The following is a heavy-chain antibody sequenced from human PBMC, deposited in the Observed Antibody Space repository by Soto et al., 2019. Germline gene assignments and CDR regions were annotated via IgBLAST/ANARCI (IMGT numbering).Heavy chain of an antibody. CDR1: GGSISSYY. Sequence: LSLTCTVSGGSISSYYWSWIRQPPGKGLEWIGYIYYSGDTNYNPSLKSRVTISVDTSKNQFSLSLSSLTAADTAVYYCARDTRYGVLDYWGQGTLVTVSS. V-gene: IGHV4-59*01. CDR3: ARDTRYGVLDY. D-gene: IGHD4-17*01. J-gene: IGHJ4*02. CDR2: IYYSGDT.